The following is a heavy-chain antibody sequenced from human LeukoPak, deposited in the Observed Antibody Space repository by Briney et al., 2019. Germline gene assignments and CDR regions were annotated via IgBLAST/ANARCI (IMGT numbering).Heavy chain of an antibody. J-gene: IGHJ4*02. V-gene: IGHV3-23*01. CDR2: ITGSGGDT. Sequence: PEGSLRLSCAASGFTFSSYAMNWARQAPGKGLEWVSTITGSGGDTYYADSVKGRFTISRDNSKNTLYLQMNSLRAEDTAIYYCAKDPYVGGGYHFDSWGQGSLVTVS. CDR1: GFTFSSYA. CDR3: AKDPYVGGGYHFDS. D-gene: IGHD3-22*01.